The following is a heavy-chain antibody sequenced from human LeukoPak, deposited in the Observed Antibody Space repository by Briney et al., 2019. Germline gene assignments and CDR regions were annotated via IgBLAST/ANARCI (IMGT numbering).Heavy chain of an antibody. CDR3: ARDAPVDWNDLFDY. CDR2: IYYSGST. J-gene: IGHJ4*02. Sequence: SETLSLTCTVSGGSISSSSYYWGWIRQPPGKGLEWIGSIYYSGSTYYNPSLKSRVTISVDTSKNQFSLKLSSVTAADTAVYYCARDAPVDWNDLFDYWGQGTLVTVSS. V-gene: IGHV4-39*07. CDR1: GGSISSSSYY. D-gene: IGHD1-1*01.